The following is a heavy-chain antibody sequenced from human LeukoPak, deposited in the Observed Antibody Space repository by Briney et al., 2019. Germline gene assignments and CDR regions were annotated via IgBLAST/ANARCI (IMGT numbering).Heavy chain of an antibody. CDR3: ARDCIAAAQGAVDI. J-gene: IGHJ3*02. V-gene: IGHV4-34*01. D-gene: IGHD6-13*01. CDR2: INHSGST. CDR1: GGSFSGYY. Sequence: KPSETLSLTCAVYGGSFSGYYWSWIRQPPGKGLEWIGEINHSGSTNYNPSLKSRVTISVDTSKNQFSLKLSSVTAADTAVYYCARDCIAAAQGAVDIWGQGTMVTVSS.